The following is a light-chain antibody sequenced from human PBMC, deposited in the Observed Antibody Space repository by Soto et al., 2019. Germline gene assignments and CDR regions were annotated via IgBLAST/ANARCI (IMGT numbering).Light chain of an antibody. CDR3: CSYAGSYTLKA. CDR2: DVS. V-gene: IGLV2-11*01. J-gene: IGLJ3*02. Sequence: QSALTQPRSVSGSPGQSVAISCTGTSSDVGGYNYVSWYQQHPGKAPKLVIYDVSKRPSGVPDRFSGSKSGNTASLTISGLQAEDEADYYCCSYAGSYTLKAFGRGTKLTVL. CDR1: SSDVGGYNY.